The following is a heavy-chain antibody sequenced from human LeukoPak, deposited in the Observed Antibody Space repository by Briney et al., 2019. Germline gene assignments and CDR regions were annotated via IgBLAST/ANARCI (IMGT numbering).Heavy chain of an antibody. Sequence: SETLSLTCTVSGGSIDSSTYYWVWIRQPPGKGLEWIGSIYYNGDTYYSPSLQSRASISVATSKNQFSLKLSSVTAADTAVYYCARERLSYYYMDAWGKGTTVTVSS. J-gene: IGHJ6*03. CDR1: GGSIDSSTYY. V-gene: IGHV4-39*07. CDR2: IYYNGDT. CDR3: ARERLSYYYMDA. D-gene: IGHD1-1*01.